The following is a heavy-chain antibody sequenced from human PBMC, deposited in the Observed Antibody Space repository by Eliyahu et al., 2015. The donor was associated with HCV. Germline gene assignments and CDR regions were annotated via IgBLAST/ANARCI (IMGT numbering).Heavy chain of an antibody. J-gene: IGHJ6*02. CDR3: ARGWSYGMDV. CDR1: GFTFSNYW. Sequence: QLVXSGGGLVQPGGSLRLSCAASGFTFSNYWMHWVRQAAGKGLVXVSRINSXDSRTTYADSVKGRFTISRDNARNTLYLQMNSLRAEDTAVYYCARGWSYGMDVWGQGTTVTVSS. D-gene: IGHD2-8*01. CDR2: INSXDSRT. V-gene: IGHV3-74*01.